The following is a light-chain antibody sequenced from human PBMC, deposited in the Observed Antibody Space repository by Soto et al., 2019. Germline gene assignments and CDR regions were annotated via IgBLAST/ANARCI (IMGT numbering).Light chain of an antibody. J-gene: IGKJ2*01. CDR2: KAS. Sequence: DIQMTQSPSTLSASVGDRVTITCRASQSISSWLAWYQQKPGKAPKLLLYKASSLESGVPSRFRGSGSGTELTLTISSLQPDDFATYYCQQYNSYPYTFGQGTKLEIK. V-gene: IGKV1-5*03. CDR3: QQYNSYPYT. CDR1: QSISSW.